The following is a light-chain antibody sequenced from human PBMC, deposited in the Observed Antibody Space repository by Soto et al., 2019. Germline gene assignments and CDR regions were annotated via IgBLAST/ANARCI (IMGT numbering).Light chain of an antibody. V-gene: IGKV3-15*01. CDR3: QQNLNWPWT. Sequence: EIVMTQSPPTLSVSPGEGVTLSCKASQSISNCLAWYQHKPGQAPRLLINGVSIRATGVPARFSGSGSGEDFTLTISSVQSEDFAVYYCQQNLNWPWTFGQGTKVEIK. CDR2: GVS. CDR1: QSISNC. J-gene: IGKJ1*01.